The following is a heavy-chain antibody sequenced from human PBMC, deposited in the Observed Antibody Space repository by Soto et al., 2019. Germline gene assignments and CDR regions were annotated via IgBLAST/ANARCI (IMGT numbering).Heavy chain of an antibody. J-gene: IGHJ2*01. Sequence: EVQLVESGGGLVQPGGSLRLSCAASGFTFSSYSMNWVRQAPGKGLEWVSYISSSSSTIYYADSVKGRFTISRDNAKNSLYLQMNRLRAEDTAVYYCARWSQGQFWYFDLWGRGTLVTVSS. CDR2: ISSSSSTI. CDR3: ARWSQGQFWYFDL. CDR1: GFTFSSYS. V-gene: IGHV3-48*01. D-gene: IGHD3-3*01.